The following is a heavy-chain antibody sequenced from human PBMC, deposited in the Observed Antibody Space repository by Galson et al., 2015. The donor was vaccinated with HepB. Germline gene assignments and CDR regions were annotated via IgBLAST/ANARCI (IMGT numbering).Heavy chain of an antibody. CDR1: GYTFTSYA. D-gene: IGHD6-13*01. J-gene: IGHJ5*02. CDR3: ARDYSSSWHNWFDP. V-gene: IGHV1-3*01. Sequence: SVKVSCKASGYTFTSYAMHWVRQAPGQRLEWMGWINAGNGNTKYSQKFQGRVTITRDTSASTAYMELSSLRSEDTAVYYCARDYSSSWHNWFDPWGQGTLVTVS. CDR2: INAGNGNT.